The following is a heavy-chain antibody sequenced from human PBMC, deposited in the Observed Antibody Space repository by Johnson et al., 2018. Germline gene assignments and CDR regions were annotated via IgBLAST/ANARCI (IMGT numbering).Heavy chain of an antibody. J-gene: IGHJ6*02. CDR2: FSIVGDT. V-gene: IGHV3-13*01. Sequence: EVQLVESGGGLVQPGGSLRLSCAASRFTFNKYDMYWVRQATGTGLEWVSGFSIVGDTYFSGSVKGRFTISTENGKNSLYLQMNSLRAEDTAVYYCAKAGEWSGYYGYYYDGMDVWGQGTTVTVSS. CDR1: RFTFNKYD. CDR3: AKAGEWSGYYGYYYDGMDV. D-gene: IGHD3-3*01.